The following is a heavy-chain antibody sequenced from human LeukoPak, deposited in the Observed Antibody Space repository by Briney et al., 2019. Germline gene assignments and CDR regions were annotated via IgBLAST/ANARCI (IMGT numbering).Heavy chain of an antibody. V-gene: IGHV3-21*01. CDR2: ISSSSGYI. J-gene: IGHJ4*02. CDR1: GFTFSNYN. D-gene: IGHD3-3*01. Sequence: GGSLRLSCAASGFTFSNYNMNWVRQAPGKGLEWVSSISSSSGYIYYADSMKGRFTISRDNAKNSLYLQMNSLRAEDTAVYYCARDPYDLGCADYWGQGTLVTVSS. CDR3: ARDPYDLGCADY.